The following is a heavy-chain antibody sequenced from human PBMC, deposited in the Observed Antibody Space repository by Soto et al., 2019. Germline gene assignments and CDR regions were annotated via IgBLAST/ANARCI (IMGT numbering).Heavy chain of an antibody. CDR1: GFSVSTSH. V-gene: IGHV3-53*01. J-gene: IGHJ4*02. CDR2: IYSGGAT. D-gene: IGHD1-1*01. CDR3: AKDRPRRTSGYFFDY. Sequence: GGSLRLSCAAAGFSVSTSHISWVRQAPGKGLEWVSVIYSGGATHYAVSVKGRLIISRDKSKNTVSLHMNSLRAEDTALYYCAKDRPRRTSGYFFDYWGQGTPVTVSS.